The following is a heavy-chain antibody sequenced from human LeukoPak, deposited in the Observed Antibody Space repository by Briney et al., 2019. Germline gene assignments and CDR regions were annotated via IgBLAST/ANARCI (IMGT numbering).Heavy chain of an antibody. D-gene: IGHD1-26*01. J-gene: IGHJ5*02. Sequence: ASVKVSCKASGYSFSTHWMHWVRQAPGQGLEWMGIINPSGGFTSYAQKLQGRVTVTRDMSTSTVYMGLSNLRSEDTAVYYCARDQSGEWELLSGWWFDPWGQGTLVTVSS. V-gene: IGHV1-46*01. CDR2: INPSGGFT. CDR3: ARDQSGEWELLSGWWFDP. CDR1: GYSFSTHW.